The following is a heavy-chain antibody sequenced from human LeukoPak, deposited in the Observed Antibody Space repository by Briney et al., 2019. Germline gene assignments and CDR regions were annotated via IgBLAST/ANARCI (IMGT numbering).Heavy chain of an antibody. J-gene: IGHJ1*01. Sequence: GGSLRLSCAASGFTFSSYAMSWVRQAPGKGLEWVSAIRDSGSSTHYADSVKGRFTISRDNSKNTLHLQMNSLRAEDTAVYYCATFLAVIAARDSLYFQHWGQGTLVSVSS. CDR2: IRDSGSST. V-gene: IGHV3-23*01. CDR3: ATFLAVIAARDSLYFQH. D-gene: IGHD6-6*01. CDR1: GFTFSSYA.